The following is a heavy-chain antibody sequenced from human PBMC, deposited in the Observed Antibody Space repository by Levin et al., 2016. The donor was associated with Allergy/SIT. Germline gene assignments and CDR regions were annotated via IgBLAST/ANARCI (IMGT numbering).Heavy chain of an antibody. D-gene: IGHD3-22*01. J-gene: IGHJ4*02. V-gene: IGHV3-33*01. CDR1: GFTFSSYG. CDR3: ARGKEQYTMIVEY. Sequence: SLKISCAASGFTFSSYGMHWVRQAPGKGLEWVAVIWYDGSNKYYTDSVKGRFTISRDNSKNTLYLQMNSLRPEDTAVYYCARGKEQYTMIVEYWGQGTLVTVSS. CDR2: IWYDGSNK.